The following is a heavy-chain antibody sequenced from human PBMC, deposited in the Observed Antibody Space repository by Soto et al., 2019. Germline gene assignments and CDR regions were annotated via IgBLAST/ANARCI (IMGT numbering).Heavy chain of an antibody. V-gene: IGHV3-66*01. CDR3: ARGAYSSRWHFDD. J-gene: IGHJ4*02. CDR2: IYSGGTT. Sequence: EVKLVESGGGLVQPGGSLRLSCAASGFIVSSNYMSWVRQAPGKGLEWVSVIYSGGTTNYADSVKGRFTISRDNSKNTLYLQMNSLRAEETAVYYCARGAYSSRWHFDDWGQGTLVTVSS. D-gene: IGHD6-13*01. CDR1: GFIVSSNY.